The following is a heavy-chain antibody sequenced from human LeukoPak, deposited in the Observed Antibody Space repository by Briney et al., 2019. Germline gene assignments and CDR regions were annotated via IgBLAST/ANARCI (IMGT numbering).Heavy chain of an antibody. V-gene: IGHV5-51*01. J-gene: IGHJ5*02. CDR1: GYSFTSYW. Sequence: GESPKISCKGPGYSFTSYWIGWVRQMPGKGLEWMGIIFPGDSDTRYSPSFQGQVTISADKSINTAYLQWRSLKVSDTAMYYCARSGVPGAMTWFDPWGQGTLVTVSS. CDR2: IFPGDSDT. CDR3: ARSGVPGAMTWFDP. D-gene: IGHD2-2*01.